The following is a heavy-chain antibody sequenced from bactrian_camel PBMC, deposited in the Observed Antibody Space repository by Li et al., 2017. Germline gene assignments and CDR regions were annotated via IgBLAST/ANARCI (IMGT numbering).Heavy chain of an antibody. CDR3: AATGSTLWYYCKTGDRSGFDI. V-gene: IGHV3S32*01. J-gene: IGHJ4*01. CDR2: MYTCFGGGNI. CDR1: GRSNENYF. Sequence: DVQLVESGGGSVQAGGSLRLSCAISGRSNENYFLAWFRQPPGKEREGVAAMYTCFGGGNIYYDDSVKGRFTISRDVNKNMMYLDMNNLVPEDTAMNYCAATGSTLWYYCKTGDRSGFDIWGQGTQVTVS. D-gene: IGHD3*01.